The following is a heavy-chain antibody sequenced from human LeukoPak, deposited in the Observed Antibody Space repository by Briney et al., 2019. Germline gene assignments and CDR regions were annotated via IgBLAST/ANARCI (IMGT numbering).Heavy chain of an antibody. CDR1: GYTFNNHY. Sequence: ASVKVSCKASGYTFNNHYMYWVRQAPGQGLEWMGVINPSGGSTSYAQKFQGRVTMTRDTSTRTVYMELSSLRSEDTAVYYCARGRDTAMGQDNWFDPWGQGTLVTVSS. D-gene: IGHD5-18*01. V-gene: IGHV1-46*02. CDR3: ARGRDTAMGQDNWFDP. CDR2: INPSGGST. J-gene: IGHJ5*02.